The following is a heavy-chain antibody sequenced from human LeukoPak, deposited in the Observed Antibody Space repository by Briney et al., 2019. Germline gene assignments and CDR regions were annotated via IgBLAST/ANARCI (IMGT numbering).Heavy chain of an antibody. CDR1: GFTFSSYW. V-gene: IGHV3-7*01. CDR3: ARDRYCGGDCYSDY. J-gene: IGHJ4*02. Sequence: GGSLRLSCAASGFTFSSYWMSWVRQAPGKGLEWVANIKQDGSEKYYVDSVKGRFTISRDNAKNSLYLQMNSLRAEDTAVYYCARDRYCGGDCYSDYWGRGTLVTVSS. CDR2: IKQDGSEK. D-gene: IGHD2-21*02.